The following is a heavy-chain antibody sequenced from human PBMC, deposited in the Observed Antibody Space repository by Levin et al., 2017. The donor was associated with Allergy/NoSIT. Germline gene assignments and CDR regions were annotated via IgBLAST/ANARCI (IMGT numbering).Heavy chain of an antibody. V-gene: IGHV3-9*01. CDR1: GFTFDDYA. D-gene: IGHD3-9*01. CDR3: AKDGYDILTGYLEY. CDR2: ISWNSGSI. J-gene: IGHJ4*02. Sequence: GGSLRLSCAASGFTFDDYAMHWVRQAPGKGLEWVSGISWNSGSIGYADSVKGRFTISRDNAKNSLYLQMNSLRAEDTALYYCAKDGYDILTGYLEYWGQGTLVTVSS.